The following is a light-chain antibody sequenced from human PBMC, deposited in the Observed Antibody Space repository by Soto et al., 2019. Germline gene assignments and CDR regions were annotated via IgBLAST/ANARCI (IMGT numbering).Light chain of an antibody. Sequence: EIVLTQSPGTLSLSPGERATLSCRASQSVSSSYLAWYQQKPGQAPRLLIYGASSRATGIPDMFSGSGSGTDFTLTISRLEPEDFAVYYCQQYGSSPWTFGQGTKVAIK. J-gene: IGKJ1*01. CDR2: GAS. V-gene: IGKV3-20*01. CDR1: QSVSSSY. CDR3: QQYGSSPWT.